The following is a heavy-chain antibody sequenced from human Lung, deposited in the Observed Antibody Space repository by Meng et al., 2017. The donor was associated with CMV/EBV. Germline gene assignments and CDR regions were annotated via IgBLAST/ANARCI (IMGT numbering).Heavy chain of an antibody. CDR3: AKAGHVDTSSGMDV. J-gene: IGHJ6*02. D-gene: IGHD5-18*01. V-gene: IGHV3-43*01. Sequence: GGSLRLSCAVSGFTFDDYTMHWVRQAPGKGLEWVSLISWDGGSTYYADSVKGRFTISRDNSKNSLYLQMNSLRTEDTALYYCAKAGHVDTSSGMDVWGQGTTVTVSS. CDR1: GFTFDDYT. CDR2: ISWDGGST.